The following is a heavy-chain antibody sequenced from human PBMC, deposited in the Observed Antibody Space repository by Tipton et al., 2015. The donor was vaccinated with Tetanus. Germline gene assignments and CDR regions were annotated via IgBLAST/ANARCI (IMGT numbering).Heavy chain of an antibody. CDR1: GFSFEDYG. CDR2: IKWNGEST. D-gene: IGHD4-23*01. Sequence: LSLTCEASGFSFEDYGMSWVRQVPGKGLEWVSGIKWNGESTAYADSVKGRFTISRDNARNSLYLQMNSLSADDTAVYYCGKQNGGRWVVDHWGQGTLVTVSS. V-gene: IGHV3-20*04. J-gene: IGHJ4*02. CDR3: GKQNGGRWVVDH.